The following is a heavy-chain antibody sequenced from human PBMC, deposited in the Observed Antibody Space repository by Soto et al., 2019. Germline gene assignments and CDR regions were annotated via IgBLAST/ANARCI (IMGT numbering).Heavy chain of an antibody. J-gene: IGHJ5*02. CDR3: ARGMVRGVIDWFDP. D-gene: IGHD3-10*01. Sequence: SETLSLTCTVSGGSISSGDYYWSWIRQPPGKGLEWIGYIYYSGSTYYNPSLKSRVTISVDTSKNHFSLKLSSVTAADTAVYCCARGMVRGVIDWFDPWGQGTLVTVSS. CDR2: IYYSGST. CDR1: GGSISSGDYY. V-gene: IGHV4-30-4*01.